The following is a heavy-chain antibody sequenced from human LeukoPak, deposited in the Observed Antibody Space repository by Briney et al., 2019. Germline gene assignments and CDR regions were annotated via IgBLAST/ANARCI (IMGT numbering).Heavy chain of an antibody. D-gene: IGHD6-6*01. V-gene: IGHV4-39*01. J-gene: IGHJ4*02. CDR1: GGSISSTSYY. CDR2: IYYSGST. CDR3: ARMYSNSGYFDY. Sequence: PSETLSLMCTVSGGSISSTSYYWGWIRQPPGKGLEWIGTIYYSGSTYYNPSLKSRATIYVDTSKNLFSLKLSSVTAADTAVYYCARMYSNSGYFDYWGQGTLVTVSS.